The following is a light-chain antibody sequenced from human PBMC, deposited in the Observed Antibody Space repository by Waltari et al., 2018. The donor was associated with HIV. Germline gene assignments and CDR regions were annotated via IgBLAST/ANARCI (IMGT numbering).Light chain of an antibody. CDR3: TSYSYSHHFA. J-gene: IGLJ3*02. Sequence: QSVLTQPASVSGSPGQSISISCTGTDRDIGFSNFVSWYQHLPGKAPRLIIYRGTARASGISSRFSASKSGNTASLSISGLQLEDEGDYYCTSYSYSHHFAFGGGTTLTVL. CDR1: DRDIGFSNF. CDR2: RGT. V-gene: IGLV2-14*01.